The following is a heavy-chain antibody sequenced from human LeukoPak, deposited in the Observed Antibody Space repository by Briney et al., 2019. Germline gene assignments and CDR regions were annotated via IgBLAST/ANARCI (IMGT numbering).Heavy chain of an antibody. CDR1: GGSFSGYY. Sequence: SETLSLTCAVYGGSFSGYYWSWIRQPPGKGLEWIGEINHSGSTNYNPSLKSRVTISVDTSKNQFSLKLSSVTAADTAVYYCATKPDTLYYFDYWGQGTLVTVSS. D-gene: IGHD1-14*01. J-gene: IGHJ4*02. CDR2: INHSGST. CDR3: ATKPDTLYYFDY. V-gene: IGHV4-34*01.